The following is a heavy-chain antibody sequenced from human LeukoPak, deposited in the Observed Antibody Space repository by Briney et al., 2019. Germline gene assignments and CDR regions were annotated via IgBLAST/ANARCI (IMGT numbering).Heavy chain of an antibody. V-gene: IGHV4-34*01. Sequence: SETLSLTCAVYGGSFSGYYWSWIRQAPGKGLEWIGEINHSGSTNYNPSLKSRVTISVDTSKNQFSLKLSSVTAADTAVYYCARGLRLLPYWGQGTLVTVSS. J-gene: IGHJ4*02. CDR3: ARGLRLLPY. D-gene: IGHD3-22*01. CDR2: INHSGST. CDR1: GGSFSGYY.